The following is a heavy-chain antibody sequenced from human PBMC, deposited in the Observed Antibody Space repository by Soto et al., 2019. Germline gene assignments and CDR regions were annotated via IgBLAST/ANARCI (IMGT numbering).Heavy chain of an antibody. CDR3: AREDRDRETGLVPAAIDGMDV. Sequence: SSVKPTCKASVGTFSRNSSTWVRQAPGHGIEWIGRIIPIFGIASYAQKFQGRVTITADESTSTAYMELSSLRSDDTAVYYCAREDRDRETGLVPAAIDGMDVWGQ. CDR2: IIPIFGIA. J-gene: IGHJ6*02. D-gene: IGHD2-2*01. V-gene: IGHV1-69*13. CDR1: VGTFSRNS.